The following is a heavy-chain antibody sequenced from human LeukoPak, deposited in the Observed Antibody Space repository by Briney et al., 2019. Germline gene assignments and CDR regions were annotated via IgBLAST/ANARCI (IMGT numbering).Heavy chain of an antibody. CDR2: ISSSSSYV. CDR3: ATLGGNDY. D-gene: IGHD3-16*01. J-gene: IGHJ4*02. CDR1: GFTFSSYS. Sequence: EGSLRLSCAASGFTFSSYSMNWVRQAPGKGLEWVSSISSSSSYVYYADSVKGRFTISRDNAKNSLYLQMNSLRAEDTAVYYCATLGGNDYWGQGTLVTVSS. V-gene: IGHV3-21*01.